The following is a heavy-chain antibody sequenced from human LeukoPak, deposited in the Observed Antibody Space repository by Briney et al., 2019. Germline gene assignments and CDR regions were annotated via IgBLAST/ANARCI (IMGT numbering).Heavy chain of an antibody. CDR3: AREGFRGGAFDI. J-gene: IGHJ3*02. D-gene: IGHD3-16*01. Sequence: SETLSFTCSVSGGSIDTNTYSWGWIRQPPGKGLEWIANIHDSGPCSSPSLKSRVTMSVDMSMQQFSLTVNSVTAADTAVYYCAREGFRGGAFDIWGQGTTVTVSS. CDR1: GGSIDTNTYS. CDR2: IHDSGP. V-gene: IGHV4-39*02.